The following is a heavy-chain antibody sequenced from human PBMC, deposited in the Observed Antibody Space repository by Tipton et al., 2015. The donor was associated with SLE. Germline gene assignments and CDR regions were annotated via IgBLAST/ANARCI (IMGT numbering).Heavy chain of an antibody. J-gene: IGHJ3*02. CDR2: IYTNENT. V-gene: IGHV4-4*07. CDR1: GGSISSYY. D-gene: IGHD3-22*01. Sequence: TLSLTCTVSGGSISSYYWSWIRQPAGGGLEWIGRIYTNENTNYNPSLKSRVTMSVDTSKNHFSLKLISVTAADTAVYYCARETNYYDRSGLNAFDIWGQGTMVTVSS. CDR3: ARETNYYDRSGLNAFDI.